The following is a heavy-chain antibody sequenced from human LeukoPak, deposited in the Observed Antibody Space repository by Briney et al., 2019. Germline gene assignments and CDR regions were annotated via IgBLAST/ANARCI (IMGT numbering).Heavy chain of an antibody. CDR1: GFTFSSYA. J-gene: IGHJ4*02. CDR3: AKDLSTTWIQLWSPFDY. CDR2: ISGSGGST. D-gene: IGHD5-18*01. V-gene: IGHV3-23*01. Sequence: GGSLRLSCAASGFTFSSYAMSWVRQAPGKGLEWVSAISGSGGSTYYADSVKGRFTISRDNSKNTLYLQMNSLRAEDTAVYYCAKDLSTTWIQLWSPFDYWGQGTLVTVPS.